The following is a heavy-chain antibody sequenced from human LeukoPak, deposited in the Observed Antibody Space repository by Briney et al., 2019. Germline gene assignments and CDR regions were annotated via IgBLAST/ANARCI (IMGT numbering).Heavy chain of an antibody. D-gene: IGHD3-10*01. CDR2: INAGNGNT. Sequence: ASVKVSCKASGYTFTSYAMHWVRHAPGQRLEWMGWINAGNGNTKYSQKFQGRVTITRDTSASTAYMELSSLRSEDTAVYYCARTFYGSGETSVPYRGAFDIWGQGTMVTVSS. J-gene: IGHJ3*02. CDR3: ARTFYGSGETSVPYRGAFDI. CDR1: GYTFTSYA. V-gene: IGHV1-3*01.